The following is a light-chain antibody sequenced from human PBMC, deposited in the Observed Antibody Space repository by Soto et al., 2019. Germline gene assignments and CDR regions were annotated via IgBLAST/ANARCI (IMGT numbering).Light chain of an antibody. CDR3: VQFAHFPRT. CDR1: QSLVYSDGNTY. Sequence: DPVLTQTPLSSPVTLGQPASISCRSSQSLVYSDGNTYLSWLQQRPGQPPRLLIYQVSNRFSGVPDRLSGSGAGTDFTLKISRVEADDVGVYFCVQFAHFPRTFGQGTKVEI. J-gene: IGKJ1*01. V-gene: IGKV2-24*01. CDR2: QVS.